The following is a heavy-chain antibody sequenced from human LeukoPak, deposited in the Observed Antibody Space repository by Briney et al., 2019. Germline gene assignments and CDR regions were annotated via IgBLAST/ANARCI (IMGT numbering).Heavy chain of an antibody. CDR1: GFTFSTYS. J-gene: IGHJ6*03. D-gene: IGHD6-19*01. CDR2: ITSSSTTI. Sequence: GGSLRLSCAASGFTFSTYSMNWVRQAPGKGPEWVSYITSSSTTIYYADSVKGRITISRDNAKNSLYLQMNSLRAEDTAVYYCARVHSGGWYSDYMDVWGKGTTVTVSS. CDR3: ARVHSGGWYSDYMDV. V-gene: IGHV3-48*01.